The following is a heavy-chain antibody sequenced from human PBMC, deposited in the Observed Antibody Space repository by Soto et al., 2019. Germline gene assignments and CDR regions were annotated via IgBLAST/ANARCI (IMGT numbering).Heavy chain of an antibody. CDR2: IYYSGST. CDR3: ASVPDY. Sequence: SETLYLACTVSGVSISSGVYYWSWIRQPPGKGLEWIGYIYYSGSTYYNPSLESRVTISVDTSKNQFSLKLSSVTAADTAVYYCASVPDYWGQGTLATVS. V-gene: IGHV4-30-4*01. J-gene: IGHJ4*02. CDR1: GVSISSGVYY.